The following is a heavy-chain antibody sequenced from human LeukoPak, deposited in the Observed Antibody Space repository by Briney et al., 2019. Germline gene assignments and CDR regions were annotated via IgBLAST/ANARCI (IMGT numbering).Heavy chain of an antibody. CDR3: AKYGLVLFGELS. J-gene: IGHJ4*02. D-gene: IGHD3-10*01. V-gene: IGHV3-23*01. Sequence: GGSLRLSCAASGFTFNTYAMSWVRKAPGKGLEWVSAISGSGGSTYYADSAKGRFTIPKDNSKNTQQLQRNSLRAEDTAVNYCAKYGLVLFGELSWGQGTVDTVCS. CDR2: ISGSGGST. CDR1: GFTFNTYA.